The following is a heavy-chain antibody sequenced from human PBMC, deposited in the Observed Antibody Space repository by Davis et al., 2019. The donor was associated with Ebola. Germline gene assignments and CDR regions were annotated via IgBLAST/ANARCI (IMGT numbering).Heavy chain of an antibody. Sequence: MPSETLSLTCTVSGGSIRTHYWSWIRQPPGKGLEWIGYGYYGGRTDYTPSLKSRAIISVDTSKNHFSLNLSSVTAADTAIYYCARSVFYDSTGYYVHWYYDLWGRGTLVTVSS. CDR1: GGSIRTHY. CDR2: GYYGGRT. V-gene: IGHV4-59*11. J-gene: IGHJ2*01. D-gene: IGHD3-22*01. CDR3: ARSVFYDSTGYYVHWYYDL.